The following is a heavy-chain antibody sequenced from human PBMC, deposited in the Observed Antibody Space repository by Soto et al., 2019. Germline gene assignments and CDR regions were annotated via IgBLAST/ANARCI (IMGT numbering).Heavy chain of an antibody. Sequence: QVQLVESGGGVVQPGRSLRLSCAASGFTFSSYGMHWVRQAPGKGLEWVAVIWYDGSNKYYADSVKGRFTISRDNSKNTLYLQMNSLRAEDTAVYYCAREFGVGDYVWGSYKGCMDVWGQGTTVTVSS. V-gene: IGHV3-33*01. CDR3: AREFGVGDYVWGSYKGCMDV. CDR1: GFTFSSYG. D-gene: IGHD3-16*01. J-gene: IGHJ6*02. CDR2: IWYDGSNK.